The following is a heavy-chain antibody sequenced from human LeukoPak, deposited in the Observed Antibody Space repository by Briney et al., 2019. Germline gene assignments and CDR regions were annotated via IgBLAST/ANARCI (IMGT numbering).Heavy chain of an antibody. CDR1: GFTFSSYS. J-gene: IGHJ4*02. CDR3: ARDRLDYDYVWGSYRYTGVVDY. D-gene: IGHD3-16*02. V-gene: IGHV4-34*01. Sequence: GSLRLSCAASGFTFSSYSMNWVRQAPGKGLEWIGEINHSGSTNYNPSLKSRVTISVDTSKNQFSLKLSSVTAADTAVYYCARDRLDYDYVWGSYRYTGVVDYWGQGTLVTVSS. CDR2: INHSGST.